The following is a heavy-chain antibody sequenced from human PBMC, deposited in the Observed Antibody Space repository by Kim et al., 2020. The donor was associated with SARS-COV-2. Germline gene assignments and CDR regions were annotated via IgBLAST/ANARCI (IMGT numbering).Heavy chain of an antibody. J-gene: IGHJ4*02. V-gene: IGHV1-3*01. Sequence: SSQQFQGGVTITRETSASTAYMELSSLRSEDTAVYYCASVSIAAAGPFDYWGQGTLVTVSS. D-gene: IGHD6-13*01. CDR3: ASVSIAAAGPFDY.